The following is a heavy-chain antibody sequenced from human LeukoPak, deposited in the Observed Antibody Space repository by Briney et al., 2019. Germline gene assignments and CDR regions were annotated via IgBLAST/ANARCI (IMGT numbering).Heavy chain of an antibody. V-gene: IGHV4-34*01. D-gene: IGHD3-10*01. Sequence: SETLSLTCAVYGGSFSGYYWSWIRLPPGKGLEWIGEINHSGSTNYNPSLKSRVTISVDTSKNQFSLKLSSVTAADTAVYYCARRDYYGSGSYLGPPGINWFDPWGQGTLVTVSS. CDR3: ARRDYYGSGSYLGPPGINWFDP. CDR1: GGSFSGYY. CDR2: INHSGST. J-gene: IGHJ5*02.